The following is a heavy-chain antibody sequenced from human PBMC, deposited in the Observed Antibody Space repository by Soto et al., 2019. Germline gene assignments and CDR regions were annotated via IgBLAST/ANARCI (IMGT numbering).Heavy chain of an antibody. V-gene: IGHV3-23*01. D-gene: IGHD3-10*01. J-gene: IGHJ6*02. CDR1: GFTFSSYA. CDR3: TISTHRGIYGMDV. CDR2: VTGSGDST. Sequence: EVQLLESGGDLIQPGGSLRLSCAASGFTFSSYAMSWVRQAPGKGLKWVSTVTGSGDSTYAADSVKGRFTISRDNSKNTLYLQLNSLRAEDTDLYYCTISTHRGIYGMDVWGQGTTVTVSS.